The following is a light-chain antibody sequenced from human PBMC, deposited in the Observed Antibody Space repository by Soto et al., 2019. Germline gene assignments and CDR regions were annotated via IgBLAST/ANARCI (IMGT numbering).Light chain of an antibody. V-gene: IGKV3-20*01. CDR2: GAS. J-gene: IGKJ3*01. CDR3: QQYDTSPFT. CDR1: QSVYSNY. Sequence: EIVLTQSPGTLSLSPGERATLSCRASQSVYSNYLAWYQQKPGQTPRLLIYGASSRATGITDRFSGSGSGTDFTLTISSLETEDFAVYYCQQYDTSPFTFGPGTKVDVK.